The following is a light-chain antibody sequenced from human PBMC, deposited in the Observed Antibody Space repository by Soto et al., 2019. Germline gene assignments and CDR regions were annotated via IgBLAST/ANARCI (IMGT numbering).Light chain of an antibody. Sequence: DIVMTQSPDSLGVSLGERATINCKSSQSILYSSNNKNYLAWYQQKPGQPPKKLIYWASTRESGVPDRFSGSGSVTDFTLTISSLQAEDVAVYYCQEYYSSPYTFGQGTKLEIK. CDR2: WAS. CDR3: QEYYSSPYT. V-gene: IGKV4-1*01. CDR1: QSILYSSNNKNY. J-gene: IGKJ2*01.